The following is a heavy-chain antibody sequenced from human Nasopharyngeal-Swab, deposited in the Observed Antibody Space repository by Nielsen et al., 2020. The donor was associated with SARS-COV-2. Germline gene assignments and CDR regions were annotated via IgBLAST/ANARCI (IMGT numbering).Heavy chain of an antibody. CDR2: IAHDASNE. V-gene: IGHV3-30*03. J-gene: IGHJ6*02. D-gene: IGHD3-3*01. CDR3: AREVLRFLEWLLTDYYYYGMDV. Sequence: WIRQPPGKGLEWVAFIAHDASNEYYADSVKGRFTISRDNSKNTLYLQMDSLRAEDTAVYYCAREVLRFLEWLLTDYYYYGMDVWGQGTTVTVSS.